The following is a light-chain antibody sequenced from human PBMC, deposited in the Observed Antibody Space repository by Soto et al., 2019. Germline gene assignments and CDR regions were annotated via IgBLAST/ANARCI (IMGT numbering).Light chain of an antibody. J-gene: IGLJ1*01. CDR1: SSDVGRYNY. CDR3: NSYAGTSYV. V-gene: IGLV2-14*01. CDR2: GVT. Sequence: QSVLAQPASVSGSPGQSITISCTGTSSDVGRYNYVSWYQQYPGEAPKLIIYGVTNRPSGVSNRFSGSKSGNTASLTISGLQAEDEADYYCNSYAGTSYVFGTGTKVTVL.